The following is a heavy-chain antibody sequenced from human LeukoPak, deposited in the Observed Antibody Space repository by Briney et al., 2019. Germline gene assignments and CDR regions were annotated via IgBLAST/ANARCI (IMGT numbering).Heavy chain of an antibody. D-gene: IGHD5-12*01. CDR3: AKGSRGGGYDWHDY. Sequence: GGSLRLSCAGSGFIFNNYAMHWVRQPPGKGLEWVSGISWNSGSIDYADSVKGRFTISRDNAKNSLYLQMSSLRAEDTALYYCAKGSRGGGYDWHDYWGQGTLVTVSS. CDR2: ISWNSGSI. CDR1: GFIFNNYA. J-gene: IGHJ4*02. V-gene: IGHV3-9*01.